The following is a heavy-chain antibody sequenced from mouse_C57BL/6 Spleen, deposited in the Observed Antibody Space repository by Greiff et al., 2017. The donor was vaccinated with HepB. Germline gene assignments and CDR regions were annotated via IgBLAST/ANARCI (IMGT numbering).Heavy chain of an antibody. D-gene: IGHD2-3*01. Sequence: VQLQQPGAELVKPGASVKLSCKASGYTFTSYWMQWVKQRPGQGLEWIGEIDPSDSYTNYNQKFKGKATLTVGTSSSTAYMQLSSLTSEDSAVYYCARGGLYDGYDYWGQGTTLTVSS. CDR3: ARGGLYDGYDY. CDR1: GYTFTSYW. V-gene: IGHV1-50*01. CDR2: IDPSDSYT. J-gene: IGHJ2*01.